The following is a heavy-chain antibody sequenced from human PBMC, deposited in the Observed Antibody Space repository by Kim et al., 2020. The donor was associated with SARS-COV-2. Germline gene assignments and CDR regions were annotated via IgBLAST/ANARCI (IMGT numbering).Heavy chain of an antibody. Sequence: SETLSLTCTVSGGSISSGSYYWSWIRQPAGKGLEWIGRIYTSGSTNYNPSLKSRVTISVDTSKNQFSLKLSSVTATDTAVYYCAREEDEVVPAAKDWFDPWGQGTLVTVSS. CDR1: GGSISSGSYY. CDR2: IYTSGST. J-gene: IGHJ5*02. D-gene: IGHD2-2*01. CDR3: AREEDEVVPAAKDWFDP. V-gene: IGHV4-61*02.